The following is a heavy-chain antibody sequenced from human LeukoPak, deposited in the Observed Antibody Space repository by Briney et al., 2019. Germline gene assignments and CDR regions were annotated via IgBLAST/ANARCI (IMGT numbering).Heavy chain of an antibody. CDR3: ARGAPGAFDT. J-gene: IGHJ3*02. CDR1: GGSISTYY. Sequence: PSETLSLTCTVSGGSISTYYWSWIRQPPGKGLEWIGYIYYSGSTNYNPSLKSRVTISVDTSKNQFSLKLSSVTAADTAVYYCARGAPGAFDTWGQGTMVTVSS. CDR2: IYYSGST. V-gene: IGHV4-59*01.